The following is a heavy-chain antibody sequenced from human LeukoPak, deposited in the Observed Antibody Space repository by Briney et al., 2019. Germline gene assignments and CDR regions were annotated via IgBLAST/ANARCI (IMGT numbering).Heavy chain of an antibody. D-gene: IGHD5-18*01. J-gene: IGHJ3*02. CDR3: ARWIQLWLHAFDI. CDR2: IKLDGSEK. Sequence: GGSLRLSCAASGFTFSSYSMSWVRQAPGKGLEWVVNIKLDGSEKYYVDSVKGRFTISRDNAKNSLYLQMNSLRAEDTAVYYCARWIQLWLHAFDIWGKGQWSPPLQ. V-gene: IGHV3-7*01. CDR1: GFTFSSYS.